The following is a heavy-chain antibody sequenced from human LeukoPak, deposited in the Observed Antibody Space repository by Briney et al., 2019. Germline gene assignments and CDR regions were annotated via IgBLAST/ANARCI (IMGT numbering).Heavy chain of an antibody. CDR2: IRYDGSIK. CDR1: GFTFRNYG. V-gene: IGHV3-30*02. CDR3: AKDVNVGGDYFDY. D-gene: IGHD3-10*01. Sequence: PGGSLRLSCAASGFTFRNYGMRWVRLAPGKGLEWVAFIRYDGSIKYYVDSVKGRFTVSRDNSKNTLYLQMNSLRAEDTAVYYCAKDVNVGGDYFDYWGQGTLVTVSS. J-gene: IGHJ4*02.